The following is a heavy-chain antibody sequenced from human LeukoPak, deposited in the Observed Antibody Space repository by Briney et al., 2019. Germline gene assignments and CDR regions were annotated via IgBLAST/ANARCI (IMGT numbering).Heavy chain of an antibody. CDR2: INHSGST. V-gene: IGHV4-34*01. CDR3: ARANKVTPAYYFDY. CDR1: GGSLSGYY. D-gene: IGHD4-23*01. Sequence: SETLSLTCAVYGGSLSGYYWSWIRQPPGKGLEWIGEINHSGSTNYNPSLKSRVTISVDTSKNQFSLKLSSVTAADTAVYYCARANKVTPAYYFDYWGQGTLVTVSS. J-gene: IGHJ4*02.